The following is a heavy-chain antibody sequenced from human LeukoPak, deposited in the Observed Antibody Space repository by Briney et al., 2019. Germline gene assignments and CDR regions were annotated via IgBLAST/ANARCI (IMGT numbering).Heavy chain of an antibody. CDR1: GGSLSGFY. CDR2: IHYHGST. Sequence: SETLSLTCSDPGGSLSGFYWSWIRQPPGKGLEWIASIHYHGSTHYNPSLKSRVSISIDRSKNHFFLRLRSVTAADTAVYYCARLEYGRDFFPWGQGTLVSVSS. D-gene: IGHD2-21*01. V-gene: IGHV4-59*08. CDR3: ARLEYGRDFFP. J-gene: IGHJ5*02.